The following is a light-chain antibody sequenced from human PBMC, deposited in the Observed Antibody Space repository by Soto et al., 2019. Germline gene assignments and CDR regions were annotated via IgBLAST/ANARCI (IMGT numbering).Light chain of an antibody. J-gene: IGKJ1*01. CDR2: GAS. Sequence: EFVLTQSPGTLSLYPWERATLSCRASQSVSSSYLAWYQPKPGQAPRLLIYGASSRATGIPDRFSGSGSGTDFTLTISRLEPEDFAVYYCQQYGSFPWTFGQGTKVDI. CDR3: QQYGSFPWT. V-gene: IGKV3-20*01. CDR1: QSVSSSY.